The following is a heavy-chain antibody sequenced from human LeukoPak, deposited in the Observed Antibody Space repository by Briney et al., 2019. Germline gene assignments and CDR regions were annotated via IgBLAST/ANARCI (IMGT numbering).Heavy chain of an antibody. CDR3: ARRETVSVVVGAFGI. J-gene: IGHJ3*02. V-gene: IGHV4-59*08. D-gene: IGHD2-15*01. Sequence: SETLSLTCAVSGGSIRSYYWSWIRQPPGRGLEWIGSIHYSGSTRYNSSLRSRVTISVDTSKNQFSLKLSSVTPADTAMYYCARRETVSVVVGAFGIWGQGTMVTVSS. CDR1: GGSIRSYY. CDR2: IHYSGST.